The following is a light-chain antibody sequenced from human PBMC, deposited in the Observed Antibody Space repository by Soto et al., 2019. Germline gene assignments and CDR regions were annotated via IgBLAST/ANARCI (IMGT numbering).Light chain of an antibody. J-gene: IGKJ4*01. Sequence: EIVLTQSPATLSLSPGERATLSCRASQSVSSYLAWYQQKPGQAPRLLIYDASNRATGIPARFSGSGSGTDFPLTISSLEPEDFAVYYCQQRSNWPPGGTFGGGTKVEIK. CDR2: DAS. CDR1: QSVSSY. V-gene: IGKV3-11*01. CDR3: QQRSNWPPGGT.